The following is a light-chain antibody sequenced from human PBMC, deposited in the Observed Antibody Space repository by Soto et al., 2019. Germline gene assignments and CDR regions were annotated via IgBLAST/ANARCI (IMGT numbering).Light chain of an antibody. CDR3: QQFSSYPLP. CDR2: DAS. CDR1: QTVRNNY. J-gene: IGKJ4*01. V-gene: IGKV3-20*01. Sequence: FVLTQSPGTLSFSPCEIATLSCSASQTVRNNYLAWYQQKPGQAPRLLIYDASSRATGIPDRFSGGGSGTDFTLTISRLEPEDFAVYYCQQFSSYPLPFGGGTKVDNK.